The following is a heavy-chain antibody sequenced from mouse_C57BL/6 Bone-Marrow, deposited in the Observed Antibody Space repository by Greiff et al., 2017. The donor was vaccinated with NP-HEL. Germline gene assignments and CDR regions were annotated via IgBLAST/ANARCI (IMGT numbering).Heavy chain of an antibody. Sequence: EVQLQQSGPELVKPGASVKISCKASGYTFTDYYMNWVKQSPGKSLEWIGVINPNNGGTSYNKKFKGKATLTADKSSSTAYMELRSLTSEDSAVYYCGRGELGRAWFAYWGQGTLVTVSS. V-gene: IGHV1-26*01. J-gene: IGHJ3*01. CDR2: INPNNGGT. CDR3: GRGELGRAWFAY. D-gene: IGHD4-1*01. CDR1: GYTFTDYY.